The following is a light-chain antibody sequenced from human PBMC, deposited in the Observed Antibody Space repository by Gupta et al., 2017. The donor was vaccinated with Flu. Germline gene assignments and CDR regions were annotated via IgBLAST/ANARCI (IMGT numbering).Light chain of an antibody. V-gene: IGKV3-15*01. CDR1: QSVSSN. Sequence: EIVMTQSPATLSVSPGERATLSCRASQSVSSNLAWYQQKPGQAPRLLIYGASTRATGIPARFSGSGSGTEFTLTISSLQSEDFAVYYCQQYKNWPQRYTFGQGTKLEIK. CDR3: QQYKNWPQRYT. CDR2: GAS. J-gene: IGKJ2*01.